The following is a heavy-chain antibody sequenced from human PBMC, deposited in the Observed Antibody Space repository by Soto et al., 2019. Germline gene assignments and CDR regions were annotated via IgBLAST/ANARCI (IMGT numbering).Heavy chain of an antibody. J-gene: IGHJ6*02. CDR2: ISYDGSNK. D-gene: IGHD1-26*01. V-gene: IGHV3-30*18. Sequence: PGVSLRLSCAASGFTFSSYGMHWVRQAPGKGLEWVAVISYDGSNKYYADSVKGRFTISRDNSKNTLYLQMNSLRAEDTAVYYCAKDRGGANYYYYYGMDVWGQGTTVTVSS. CDR1: GFTFSSYG. CDR3: AKDRGGANYYYYYGMDV.